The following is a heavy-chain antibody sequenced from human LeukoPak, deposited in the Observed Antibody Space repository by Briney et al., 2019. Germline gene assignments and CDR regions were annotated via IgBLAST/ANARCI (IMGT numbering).Heavy chain of an antibody. J-gene: IGHJ4*02. D-gene: IGHD6-13*01. CDR1: GFTFSSYA. CDR3: ARDGRTTWYGVGYFDY. V-gene: IGHV3-48*03. CDR2: ISSSGSTI. Sequence: PGGSLRLSCAASGFTFSSYAMGWVRQAPGKGLEWISYISSSGSTIYYADSVKGRFTISRENAKNSLYLQMNSLRAEDTAVYYCARDGRTTWYGVGYFDYWGQGTLVTVSS.